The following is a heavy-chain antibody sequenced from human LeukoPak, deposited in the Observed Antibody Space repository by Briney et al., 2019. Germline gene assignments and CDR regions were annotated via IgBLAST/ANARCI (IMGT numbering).Heavy chain of an antibody. V-gene: IGHV4-34*01. Sequence: SETLSLTCAVYGGSFSGYYCSWIRQPPGKGLEWIGEINHSGSTNYNPSLKSRVTISVDTSKNQFSLKLSSVTAADTAVYYCARGGIAAAGFAPREYYFDYWGQGTLVTVSS. CDR1: GGSFSGYY. D-gene: IGHD6-13*01. CDR2: INHSGST. J-gene: IGHJ4*02. CDR3: ARGGIAAAGFAPREYYFDY.